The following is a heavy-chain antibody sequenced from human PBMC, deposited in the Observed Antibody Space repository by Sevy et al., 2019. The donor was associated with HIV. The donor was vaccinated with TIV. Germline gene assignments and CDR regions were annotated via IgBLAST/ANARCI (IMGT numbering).Heavy chain of an antibody. CDR3: ARAYYYDSSAYYFDH. CDR2: INPNRGGS. D-gene: IGHD3-22*01. CDR1: GYTLTAYY. V-gene: IGHV1-2*06. Sequence: ASVKVSCKASGYTLTAYYVHWVRQAPGQGLEWMGRINPNRGGSNYAQKFQGRVTMTRDTSISTAYMELSGLRHDETAVYHWARAYYYDSSAYYFDHCGQGTLVTVSS. J-gene: IGHJ4*02.